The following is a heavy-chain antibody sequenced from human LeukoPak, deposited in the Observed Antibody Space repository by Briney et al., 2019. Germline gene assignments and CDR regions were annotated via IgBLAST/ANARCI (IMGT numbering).Heavy chain of an antibody. CDR3: ARASTPRGSSRY. CDR2: IYNDGTT. CDR1: GDSISSYY. V-gene: IGHV4-59*01. D-gene: IGHD1-26*01. J-gene: IGHJ4*02. Sequence: SETLSLTCTVSGDSISSYYWNWIRQTPGKGLEWIGYIYNDGTTNYNPSLRSRVSISVDTSKNTFSLKVFSVAAADTAVYYCARASTPRGSSRYWGQGILVTVSS.